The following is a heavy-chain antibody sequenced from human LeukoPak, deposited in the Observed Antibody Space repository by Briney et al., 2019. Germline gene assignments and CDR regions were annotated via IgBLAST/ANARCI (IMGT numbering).Heavy chain of an antibody. V-gene: IGHV3-23*01. CDR1: GFAFSTYA. CDR2: ISSSDGGS. CDR3: AKCMSESGVCLNFDH. D-gene: IGHD2-8*02. Sequence: GGSLRLSCEASGFAFSTYAMSWVRQAPGKGLQWVSGISSSDGGSYYTGSVEGRFAVSRDNSKNTVYLQMNNLRAEDTAVYYCAKCMSESGVCLNFDHWGQGTLVAVSS. J-gene: IGHJ4*02.